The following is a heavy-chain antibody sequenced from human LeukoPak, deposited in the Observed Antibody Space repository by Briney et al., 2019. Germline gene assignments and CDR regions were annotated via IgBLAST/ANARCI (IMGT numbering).Heavy chain of an antibody. D-gene: IGHD3-22*01. CDR1: GFTSSSFW. J-gene: IGHJ4*02. V-gene: IGHV3-74*01. CDR2: IDSDGSSR. CDR3: ARDVDESSGYYDF. Sequence: GGSLRLSCAASGFTSSSFWMHWVRQAPGKGLVWVSRIDSDGSSRSYADSVKGRFTISRDNAKNTLYLQMNSLRAEDTAVYYCARDVDESSGYYDFWGQGTLVTVSS.